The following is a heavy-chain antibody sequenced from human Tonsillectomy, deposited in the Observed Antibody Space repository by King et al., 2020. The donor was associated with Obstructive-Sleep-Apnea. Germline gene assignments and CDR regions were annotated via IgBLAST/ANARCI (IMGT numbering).Heavy chain of an antibody. Sequence: QLVQSGAEVRKPGESLKISCKGSGYNFDTYWIGWVRQRPGKGLEWMGIIYPDDSDTRYGPSFQGQVTISADKSISTDYLQWSSLKASDTAMYYCARPITGSADFWGQGTLVTVPS. D-gene: IGHD3-16*01. CDR3: ARPITGSADF. CDR1: GYNFDTYW. CDR2: IYPDDSDT. V-gene: IGHV5-51*01. J-gene: IGHJ4*02.